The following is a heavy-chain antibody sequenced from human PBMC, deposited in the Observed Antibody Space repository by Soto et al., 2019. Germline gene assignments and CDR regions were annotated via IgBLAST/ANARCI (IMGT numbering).Heavy chain of an antibody. CDR3: ARVGRYGWDFDH. D-gene: IGHD5-18*01. V-gene: IGHV3-7*01. CDR2: INEDGSQK. CDR1: EFSFRSYW. Sequence: GGSLRLSCAASEFSFRSYWMTWVRQAPGKGLEWVALINEDGSQKYYVGSVKGRFIISRDNAKDSVYMQMDSLRAGDTAVYFCARVGRYGWDFDHWGQGTLVTVSS. J-gene: IGHJ4*02.